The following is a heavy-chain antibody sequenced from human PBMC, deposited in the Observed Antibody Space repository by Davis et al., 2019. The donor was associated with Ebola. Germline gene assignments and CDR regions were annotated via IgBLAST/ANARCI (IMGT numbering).Heavy chain of an antibody. V-gene: IGHV3-53*01. J-gene: IGHJ4*02. CDR2: IYPGGNT. CDR3: ARRVDY. Sequence: GESLKISCAASGFTVSSNYMIWVRQAPGKGLEWVSVIYPGGNTYYVDSVRGRFTISRDNSKDTLYLQMNSLRAEDTAVYYCARRVDYWGQGTLVTVSS. CDR1: GFTVSSNY.